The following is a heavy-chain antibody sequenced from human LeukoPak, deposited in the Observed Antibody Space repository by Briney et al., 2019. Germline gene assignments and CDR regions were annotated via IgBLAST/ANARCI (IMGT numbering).Heavy chain of an antibody. CDR2: ISGSSSTI. J-gene: IGHJ4*02. D-gene: IGHD6-19*01. V-gene: IGHV3-48*01. CDR3: ARVGDSSGWQYYLDY. CDR1: GFTFSSYS. Sequence: SGGSLRLSCAASGFTFSSYSMNWVRQAPGKGLEWVSYISGSSSTIYYADSVKGRFTISRDNAKNSLYLQMNSLRAEDTAVYYCARVGDSSGWQYYLDYWGQGTLVTVSS.